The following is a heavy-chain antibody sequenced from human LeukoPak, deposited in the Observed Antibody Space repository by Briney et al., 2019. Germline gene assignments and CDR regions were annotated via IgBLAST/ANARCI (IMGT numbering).Heavy chain of an antibody. D-gene: IGHD2-15*01. CDR2: ISAYNGNT. CDR1: GYTFTSYG. CDR3: ARDSVVVAATSFDY. V-gene: IGHV1-18*01. J-gene: IGHJ4*02. Sequence: ASVKVSCRASGYTFTSYGISWVRQAPGQGLEWMGWISAYNGNTNYAQKLQGRVTMTTDTSTSTAYMELRSLRSDDTAVYYCARDSVVVAATSFDYWGQGTLVTVSS.